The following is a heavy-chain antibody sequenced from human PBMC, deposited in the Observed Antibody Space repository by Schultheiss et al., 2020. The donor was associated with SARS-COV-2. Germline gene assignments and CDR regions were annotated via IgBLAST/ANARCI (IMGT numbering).Heavy chain of an antibody. CDR3: ARGRSGYTPNNWFDP. Sequence: SETLSLTCAVSGGSISSSNWWSWVRQPPGKGLEWIGEIYHSGSTYYNPSLKSRVTISVDTSKNQFSLKLSSVTAADTAVYYCARGRSGYTPNNWFDPWGQGTLVTVSS. D-gene: IGHD3-3*01. CDR2: IYHSGST. CDR1: GGSISSSNW. J-gene: IGHJ5*02. V-gene: IGHV4-4*02.